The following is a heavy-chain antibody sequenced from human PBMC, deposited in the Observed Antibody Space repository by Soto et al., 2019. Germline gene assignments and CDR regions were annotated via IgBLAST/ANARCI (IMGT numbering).Heavy chain of an antibody. CDR3: AKGRYDFWSPYYFDS. V-gene: IGHV3-9*01. CDR2: ITWNSRVL. CDR1: GLNFDDFA. Sequence: EVQLVESGGRLVQPGRSLRLSCVGTGLNFDDFAMHWVRQAPGKGLEWVSGITWNSRVLAYADSVKGRFTISRDNARNSLYLQMDSLRDAVTALYYCAKGRYDFWSPYYFDSWGQGTLVTVSS. J-gene: IGHJ4*02. D-gene: IGHD3-3*01.